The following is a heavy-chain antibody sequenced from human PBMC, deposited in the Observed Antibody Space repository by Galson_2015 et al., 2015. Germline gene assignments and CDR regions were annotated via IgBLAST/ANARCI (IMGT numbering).Heavy chain of an antibody. Sequence: SLRLSCAASGFTFSSYCMHWVRQAPGKGLEWVASIKNDGRNKYYADSVKGRFTISRDNSKNTLYLQMNSLRAEDTAVYYCARDSWFGSHAFDYWGQGTLVTVSS. CDR1: GFTFSSYC. J-gene: IGHJ4*02. V-gene: IGHV3-33*08. CDR2: IKNDGRNK. D-gene: IGHD3-10*01. CDR3: ARDSWFGSHAFDY.